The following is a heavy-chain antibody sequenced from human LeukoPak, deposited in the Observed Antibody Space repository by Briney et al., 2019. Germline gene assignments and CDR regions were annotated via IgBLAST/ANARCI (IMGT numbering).Heavy chain of an antibody. CDR3: ARDEYSSGWYYFDY. CDR2: ISYDGSNK. CDR1: GFTFSSYS. D-gene: IGHD6-19*01. Sequence: TGGSLRLSCAASGFTFSSYSINWVRQAPGKGLEWVAVISYDGSNKYYADSVKGRFTISRDNSKNTLYLQMNSLRAEDTAVYYCARDEYSSGWYYFDYWGQGTLVTVSS. V-gene: IGHV3-30*03. J-gene: IGHJ4*02.